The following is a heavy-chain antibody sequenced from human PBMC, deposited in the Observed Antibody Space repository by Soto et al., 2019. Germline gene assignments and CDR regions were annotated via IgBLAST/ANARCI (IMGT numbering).Heavy chain of an antibody. J-gene: IGHJ4*02. CDR2: ISSTGGST. V-gene: IGHV3-23*01. D-gene: IGHD3-16*01. CDR3: ASRAFY. Sequence: GGSLRLSCAASGFTFGNYAMTWVRRAPGKGPEWVSAISSTGGSTYYADSVKGRFTISRDNSKNTLYLQMSSLSAEDTAVYYCASRAFYWGQGTLVTVSS. CDR1: GFTFGNYA.